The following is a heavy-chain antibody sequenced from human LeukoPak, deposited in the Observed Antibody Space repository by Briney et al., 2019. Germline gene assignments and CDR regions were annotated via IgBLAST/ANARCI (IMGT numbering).Heavy chain of an antibody. CDR1: GFTFSSYA. Sequence: QPGRSLRLSCAASGFTFSSYAMHWVRQAPGKGLEWVAVISYDGSNKYYADSVKGRFTISRDNSKNTLYLQMNSLRADDTAVYYCARDFSWYCSSTSCFDYYYYGMDVWGQGTTVTVSS. CDR2: ISYDGSNK. V-gene: IGHV3-30-3*01. D-gene: IGHD2-2*01. CDR3: ARDFSWYCSSTSCFDYYYYGMDV. J-gene: IGHJ6*02.